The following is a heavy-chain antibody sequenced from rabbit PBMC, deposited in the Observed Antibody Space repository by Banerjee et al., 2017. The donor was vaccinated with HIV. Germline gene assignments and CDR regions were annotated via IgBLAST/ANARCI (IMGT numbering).Heavy chain of an antibody. CDR3: ARAPYYTYGLHL. J-gene: IGHJ3*01. Sequence: QEQLVESGGGLVQPEGSLTLTCNASGFDFSSNTMCWVRQAPGKRPEWIACIYTDSGSAWYASWAKGRFTVTRSTSLNTVTLQMTSLTSADTATYFCARAPYYTYGLHLWGPGTLVTVS. V-gene: IGHV1S47*01. CDR2: IYTDSGSA. CDR1: GFDFSSNT. D-gene: IGHD6-1*01.